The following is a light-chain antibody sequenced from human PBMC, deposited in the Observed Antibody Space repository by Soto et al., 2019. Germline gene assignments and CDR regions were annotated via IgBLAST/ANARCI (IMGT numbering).Light chain of an antibody. V-gene: IGKV1-5*01. CDR1: QIISSW. Sequence: DIQMTQSPSTLSASVGDRVTITCRASQIISSWLAWYQQKPGKAPKLLIYDASSLESGVPSRFSGSGSGTEFTLTISSLQPDDFATYYCQQYNTSPLTFGRGTKVEIK. CDR3: QQYNTSPLT. CDR2: DAS. J-gene: IGKJ4*02.